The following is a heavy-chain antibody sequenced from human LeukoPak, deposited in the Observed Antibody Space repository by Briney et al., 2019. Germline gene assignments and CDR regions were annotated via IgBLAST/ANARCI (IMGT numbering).Heavy chain of an antibody. CDR2: IYYSGST. CDR3: ARAGSSGYLLDY. D-gene: IGHD3-22*01. Sequence: PSETLSLTCAVYGVSFSGYYWSWIRQPPGKGLEWIGYIYYSGSTNYNPSLKSRVTISVDTSKNQFSLKLSSVTAADTAVYYCARAGSSGYLLDYWGQGTLVTVSS. J-gene: IGHJ4*02. V-gene: IGHV4-59*01. CDR1: GVSFSGYY.